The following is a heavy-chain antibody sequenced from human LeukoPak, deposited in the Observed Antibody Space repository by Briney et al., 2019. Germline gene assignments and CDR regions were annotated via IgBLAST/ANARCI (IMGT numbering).Heavy chain of an antibody. V-gene: IGHV4-59*08. CDR1: GGSISSYY. Sequence: SETLSLTCTASGGSISSYYWSWIRQPPEKGLEWIGYIYYSGTTNYNPSVKSRVTISVDTSKNQFSLKLSSVTAADTAVYYCARSLSGVTRAFDYWGQGTLVTVSS. CDR3: ARSLSGVTRAFDY. CDR2: IYYSGTT. J-gene: IGHJ4*02. D-gene: IGHD4-11*01.